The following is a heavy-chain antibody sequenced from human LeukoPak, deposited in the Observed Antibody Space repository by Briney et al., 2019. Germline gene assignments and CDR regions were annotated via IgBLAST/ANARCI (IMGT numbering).Heavy chain of an antibody. Sequence: GGSLRLSCAASGFTFSSYGMHWVRQAPGKGLDWVAVIWYDGSNKYYADSVKGRFTISRDNSKNTLYLQMNSLRAEDTAVYYCAKDGASTYFDYWGQGTLVTVSS. V-gene: IGHV3-33*06. D-gene: IGHD4/OR15-4a*01. CDR2: IWYDGSNK. J-gene: IGHJ4*02. CDR3: AKDGASTYFDY. CDR1: GFTFSSYG.